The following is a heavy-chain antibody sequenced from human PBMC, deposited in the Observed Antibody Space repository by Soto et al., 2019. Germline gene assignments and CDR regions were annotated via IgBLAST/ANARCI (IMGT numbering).Heavy chain of an antibody. V-gene: IGHV1-3*01. CDR2: INAGNGNT. J-gene: IGHJ6*03. CDR3: ARDGNYYYYMDV. CDR1: GYTFTSYA. Sequence: QVQLVQSGAEVKKPGASVKVSCKASGYTFTSYAMHWVRQAPGQRLEWMGWINAGNGNTKYSQKFQGRVTITRDTSASTAYMELSSLRSEVTAVYYCARDGNYYYYMDVWGKWTTVTVSS.